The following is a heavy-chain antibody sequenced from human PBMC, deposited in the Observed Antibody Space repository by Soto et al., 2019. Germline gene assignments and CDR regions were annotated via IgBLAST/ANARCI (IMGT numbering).Heavy chain of an antibody. D-gene: IGHD2-2*01. CDR3: ARLVVVVPAAMFGRYYFDY. J-gene: IGHJ4*02. Sequence: SETLSLTCTVSGGSISSSSYYWGWIRQPPGKGLEWIGSIYYSGSTYYNPSLKSRVTISVDTSKNQFSLKLSSVTAADTAVYYCARLVVVVPAAMFGRYYFDYWGQGTLVTVSS. V-gene: IGHV4-39*01. CDR2: IYYSGST. CDR1: GGSISSSSYY.